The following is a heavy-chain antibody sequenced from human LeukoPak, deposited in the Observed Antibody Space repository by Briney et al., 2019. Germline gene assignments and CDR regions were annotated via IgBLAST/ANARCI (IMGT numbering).Heavy chain of an antibody. CDR3: ARGYSSSWLPAEYFQH. J-gene: IGHJ1*01. CDR2: IYYSGST. V-gene: IGHV4-59*12. D-gene: IGHD6-13*01. Sequence: SETLSLTCTVSGGSISSYYWSWIRQPPGKGLEWIGYIYYSGSTNYNPSLKSRVTISVDTSKNQFSLKLSSVTAADTAVYYCARGYSSSWLPAEYFQHRGQGTLVTVSS. CDR1: GGSISSYY.